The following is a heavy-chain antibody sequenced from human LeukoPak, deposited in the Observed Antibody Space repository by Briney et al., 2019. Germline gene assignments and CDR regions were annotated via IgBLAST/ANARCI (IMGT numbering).Heavy chain of an antibody. CDR2: ITVSGGTT. CDR3: ARAEWPSLLPQG. J-gene: IGHJ4*02. CDR1: GLTFSSHG. D-gene: IGHD3-10*01. V-gene: IGHV3-23*01. Sequence: GGSLRLSCAASGLTFSSHGLSWVRQAPAKGLEWVSSITVSGGTTHVDSVRGRFTISRDNSKSTLYLQMNSLRVEDTAVYYCARAEWPSLLPQGWGQGTLVTVSS.